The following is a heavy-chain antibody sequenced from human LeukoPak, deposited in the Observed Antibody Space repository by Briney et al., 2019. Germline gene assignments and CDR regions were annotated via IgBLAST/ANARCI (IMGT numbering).Heavy chain of an antibody. CDR3: ARSNPPYYDFWSGYYRYYYMDV. Sequence: ASETLSLTXAVSGYSISSGYYWGWIRQPPGKGLEWIGSIYHSGSTDYNPSLKSRVTISVDTSKNQFSLKLSSVTAADTAVYYCARSNPPYYDFWSGYYRYYYMDVWGKGTTVTVSS. V-gene: IGHV4-38-2*01. CDR1: GYSISSGYY. D-gene: IGHD3-3*01. CDR2: IYHSGST. J-gene: IGHJ6*03.